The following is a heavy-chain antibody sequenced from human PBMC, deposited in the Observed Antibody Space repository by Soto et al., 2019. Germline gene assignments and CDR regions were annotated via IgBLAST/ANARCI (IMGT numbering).Heavy chain of an antibody. Sequence: PSETLSLTCTFSGCSISSGGYYWSWIRQHPGKGLEWIGYIYYSGSTYYNPSLKSRVTISVDTSKNQFSLKLSSVTAADTAVYYCARAFTMVRGVIRAHAFDIWGQGTMVTVSS. CDR1: GCSISSGGYY. J-gene: IGHJ3*02. CDR3: ARAFTMVRGVIRAHAFDI. D-gene: IGHD3-10*01. CDR2: IYYSGST. V-gene: IGHV4-31*03.